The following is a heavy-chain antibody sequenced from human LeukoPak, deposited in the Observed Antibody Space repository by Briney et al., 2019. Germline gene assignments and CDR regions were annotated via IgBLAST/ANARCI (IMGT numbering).Heavy chain of an antibody. Sequence: PSETLSLTCTVSGGSIGDYYWSWIRQPPGKGLEWIGDIYYSGSTNYIPSLKSRLIISVDTSKNQFSLKLSSVTAADTAVYYCARGPLIGWFDPWGQGTLVTVSS. CDR1: GGSIGDYY. J-gene: IGHJ5*02. CDR2: IYYSGST. CDR3: ARGPLIGWFDP. D-gene: IGHD3-16*01. V-gene: IGHV4-59*01.